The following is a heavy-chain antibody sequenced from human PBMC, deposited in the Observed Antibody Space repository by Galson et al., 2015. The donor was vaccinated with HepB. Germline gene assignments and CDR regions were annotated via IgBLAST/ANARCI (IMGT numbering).Heavy chain of an antibody. D-gene: IGHD2-21*01. CDR3: ARRVAYCGGDCWDFDI. Sequence: SVKVSCKASGGTFSSYTISWVRQAPGQGLEWMGRIIPILGIANYAQKFQGRVTITADKSTSTAYMELSSLRSEDTAVYYCARRVAYCGGDCWDFDIWGQGTMVTVSS. CDR1: GGTFSSYT. CDR2: IIPILGIA. J-gene: IGHJ3*02. V-gene: IGHV1-69*02.